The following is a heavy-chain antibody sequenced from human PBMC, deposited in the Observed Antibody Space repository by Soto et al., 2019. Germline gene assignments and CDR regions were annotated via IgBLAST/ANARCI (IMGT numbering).Heavy chain of an antibody. V-gene: IGHV4-30-4*08. D-gene: IGHD2-21*02. Sequence: SETLSLTCTVSGGSISYEYYHWTWIRQSPGKGLEWIGYIHYSGSIIYNPSFKSRVTISVDTSKNQFSLQLSSVTAADTAVYFCAREDDGGDRDYYGLDVWGQGTTVTISS. CDR2: IHYSGSI. CDR3: AREDDGGDRDYYGLDV. J-gene: IGHJ6*02. CDR1: GGSISYEYYH.